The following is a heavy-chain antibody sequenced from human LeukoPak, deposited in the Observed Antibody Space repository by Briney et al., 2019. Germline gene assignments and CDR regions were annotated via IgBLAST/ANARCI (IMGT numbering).Heavy chain of an antibody. CDR3: ATRKGDGLPRN. J-gene: IGHJ4*02. Sequence: SETLSLTCAVYGGSISGYYWSWIRQPPGKGLEWIGEINHSGSTNYNPSLKSRVTISVDTSKNQFSLKLSSVTAADTAVYYCATRKGDGLPRNWGQGTLVTVSS. CDR2: INHSGST. D-gene: IGHD5/OR15-5a*01. V-gene: IGHV4-34*01. CDR1: GGSISGYY.